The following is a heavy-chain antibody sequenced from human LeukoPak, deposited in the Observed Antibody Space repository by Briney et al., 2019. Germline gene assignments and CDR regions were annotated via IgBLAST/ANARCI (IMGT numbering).Heavy chain of an antibody. CDR1: GGSISSSSYY. D-gene: IGHD1-26*01. CDR3: ARGFVVAWEVLGV. J-gene: IGHJ4*02. CDR2: IDYSGTT. V-gene: IGHV4-39*01. Sequence: PSETLSLTCTVSGGSISSSSYYWGWIRQPPGKGLEWIGSIDYSGTTYYNPSLKSRVTISVDTSKNQFSVKLSSVTAADTAVYYCARGFVVAWEVLGVWGQGTLVTVSS.